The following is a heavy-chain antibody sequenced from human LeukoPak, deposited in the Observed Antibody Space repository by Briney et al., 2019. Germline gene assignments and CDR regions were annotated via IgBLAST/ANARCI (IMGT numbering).Heavy chain of an antibody. J-gene: IGHJ5*02. CDR1: GYTFTSYG. CDR3: ARGGDYSNYVRGNWFDP. CDR2: ISAYNGNT. V-gene: IGHV1-18*01. D-gene: IGHD4-11*01. Sequence: ASVTVSCKASGYTFTSYGISWVRQAPGQGLEWMGWISAYNGNTNYAQKLQGRVTMTTDTSTSTAYMELRSLRSDDTAVYYCARGGDYSNYVRGNWFDPWGQGTLVTVSS.